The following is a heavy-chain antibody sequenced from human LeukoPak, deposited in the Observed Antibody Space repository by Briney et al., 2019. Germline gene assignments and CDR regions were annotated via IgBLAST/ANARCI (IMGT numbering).Heavy chain of an antibody. Sequence: PGGSLRLSCAASGFTFSNYWMSWVRQAPGKGLEWVANIKQDGSEKYYADSVKGRFTISRDNAKTSLFLQMNSLTAEDTALYYCAVFWSGYVYWGQGTLLTVSS. CDR3: AVFWSGYVY. CDR1: GFTFSNYW. CDR2: IKQDGSEK. D-gene: IGHD3-3*01. V-gene: IGHV3-7*01. J-gene: IGHJ4*02.